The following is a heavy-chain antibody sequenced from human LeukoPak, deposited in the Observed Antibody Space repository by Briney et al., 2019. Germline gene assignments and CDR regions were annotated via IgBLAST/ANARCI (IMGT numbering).Heavy chain of an antibody. Sequence: PGRSLRLSCAASGFSFSDYSMNWVRQAPGKGLEWVSSITTGSNYIYYADSVKGRFTISRDNAKNSLYLQMSSLRVEDTAVYFCARDPDDYGSGSAGWFDPWGQGTLVTVSS. V-gene: IGHV3-21*06. D-gene: IGHD3-10*01. CDR2: ITTGSNYI. CDR1: GFSFSDYS. CDR3: ARDPDDYGSGSAGWFDP. J-gene: IGHJ5*02.